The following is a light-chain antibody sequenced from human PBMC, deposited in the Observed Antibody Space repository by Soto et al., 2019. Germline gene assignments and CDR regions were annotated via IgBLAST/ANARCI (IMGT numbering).Light chain of an antibody. V-gene: IGKV1-27*01. CDR2: TAS. CDR3: QKYNSAPYT. J-gene: IGKJ3*01. Sequence: DIQMTQSPSSLSASVGDRVTITCRASQDISKYLAWYQQKPGKGPNLLIHTASTLQSGVPSRFNGSGFGTHFTLTISSLQPEDVATYYCQKYNSAPYTFGPGTKVDIK. CDR1: QDISKY.